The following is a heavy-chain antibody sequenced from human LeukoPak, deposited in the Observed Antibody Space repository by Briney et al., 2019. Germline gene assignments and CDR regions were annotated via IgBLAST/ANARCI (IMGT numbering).Heavy chain of an antibody. CDR2: ISSNGGST. CDR3: ARSQNDYDGPFDY. Sequence: GGSLRLSCAASGFTFSSYAMPWVRQAPGKGLEYVSAISSNGGSTYYANSVKGRFTISRDNSKNTLYLQMGSLRAEDMAVYYCARSQNDYDGPFDYWGQGTLVTVSS. V-gene: IGHV3-64*01. D-gene: IGHD4-23*01. J-gene: IGHJ4*02. CDR1: GFTFSSYA.